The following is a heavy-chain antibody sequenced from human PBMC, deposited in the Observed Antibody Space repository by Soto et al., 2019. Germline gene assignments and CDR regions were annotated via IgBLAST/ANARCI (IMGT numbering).Heavy chain of an antibody. CDR3: ARDGRSGFFDY. CDR1: GGSISSGNYL. D-gene: IGHD3-22*01. V-gene: IGHV4-31*03. CDR2: MYYSGNT. Sequence: QVQLQESGPGLVKPSQTLSLTCTVSGGSISSGNYLWSWIRQHPVQGLEWIAYMYYSGNTYYNPSLQSRSSISVDTSKNQFSLKLTSVTAADTAVYYCARDGRSGFFDYWGQGTLVTVSS. J-gene: IGHJ4*02.